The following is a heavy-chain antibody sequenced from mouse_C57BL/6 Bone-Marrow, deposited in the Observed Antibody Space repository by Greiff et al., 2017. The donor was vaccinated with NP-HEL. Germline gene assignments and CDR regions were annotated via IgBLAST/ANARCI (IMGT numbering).Heavy chain of an antibody. J-gene: IGHJ3*01. V-gene: IGHV1-64*01. D-gene: IGHD1-1*01. CDR1: GYTFTSYW. Sequence: VQLQQPGAELVKPGASVKLSCKASGYTFTSYWMHWVKQRPGPGLEWIGMIHPNSGSTNYNEKFKSKATLTVDKSSSTAYMQLSSLTSEDSAVYYCARGGYYYGSSRAWFAYWGQGTLVTVSA. CDR3: ARGGYYYGSSRAWFAY. CDR2: IHPNSGST.